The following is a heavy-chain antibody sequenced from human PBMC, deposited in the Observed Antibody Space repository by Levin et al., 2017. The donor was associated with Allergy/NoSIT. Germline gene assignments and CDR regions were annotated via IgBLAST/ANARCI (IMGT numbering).Heavy chain of an antibody. CDR1: GGSISSYY. D-gene: IGHD5-18*01. V-gene: IGHV4-59*01. J-gene: IGHJ4*02. CDR3: ARALRGYSYGYDY. CDR2: IYYSGST. Sequence: SETLSLTCTVSGGSISSYYWSWIRQPPGKGLEWIGYIYYSGSTNYNPSLKSRVTISVDTSKNQFSLKLSSVTAADTAVYYCARALRGYSYGYDYWGQGTLVTVSS.